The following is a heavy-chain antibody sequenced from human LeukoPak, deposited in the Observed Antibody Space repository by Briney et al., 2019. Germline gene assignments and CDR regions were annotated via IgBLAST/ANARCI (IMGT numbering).Heavy chain of an antibody. CDR2: LYPGGTT. Sequence: PGGSLRLSCVVSGFTVSSNYMTWVRQAPGKGLEWVSVLYPGGTTYFADSVKGRFTISRDNSKNTLYLQMNSLRAEDTAVYYYARAGGSGIFDYWGQGTLVTVSS. CDR3: ARAGGSGIFDY. D-gene: IGHD3-10*01. J-gene: IGHJ4*02. V-gene: IGHV3-53*05. CDR1: GFTVSSNY.